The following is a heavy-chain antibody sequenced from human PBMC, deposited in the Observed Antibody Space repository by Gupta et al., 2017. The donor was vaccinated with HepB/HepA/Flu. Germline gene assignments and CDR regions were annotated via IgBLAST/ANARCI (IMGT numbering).Heavy chain of an antibody. CDR2: IGTDLKT. Sequence: EIQLLESGGGLVQPGGSLRLSCEVSGFTFTGNAMSWVRQAPGKGLEWVSGIGTDLKTHYSESVRGRFTISRDNSKNTLYLQMNSLRAEDTAVYYCAKDLYFWSAMDVWGKGTTVTVSS. D-gene: IGHD3-3*01. CDR1: GFTFTGNA. J-gene: IGHJ6*03. V-gene: IGHV3-23*01. CDR3: AKDLYFWSAMDV.